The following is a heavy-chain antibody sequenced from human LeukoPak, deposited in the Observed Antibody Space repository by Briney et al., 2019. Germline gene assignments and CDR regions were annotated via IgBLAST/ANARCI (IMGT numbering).Heavy chain of an antibody. Sequence: SETLSLTCTVSGYSISSGYYWGWIRPPPGKGLEWIGSIYHSGSTYYNPSLKSRVTISVDTSKNQFSLKLSSVTAADTAVYYCARGSGRYFAIFDYWGQGTLVTVSS. CDR3: ARGSGRYFAIFDY. V-gene: IGHV4-38-2*02. J-gene: IGHJ4*02. D-gene: IGHD3-9*01. CDR1: GYSISSGYY. CDR2: IYHSGST.